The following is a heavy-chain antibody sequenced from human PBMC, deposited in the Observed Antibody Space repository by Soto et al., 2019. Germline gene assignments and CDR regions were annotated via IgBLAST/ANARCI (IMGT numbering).Heavy chain of an antibody. CDR1: GGSIRSYD. V-gene: IGHV4-59*01. D-gene: IGHD5-18*01. CDR2: IFYSGIT. J-gene: IGHJ4*02. CDR3: ARGAADKAMVDS. Sequence: SETLSLTGTVSGGSIRSYDWTWIRQPPGKGLEWLGYIFYSGITFYNPSLKSRVTISIHTSKSQFSLQLTSVTAADTAVYYCARGAADKAMVDSCGQGTLVAVCS.